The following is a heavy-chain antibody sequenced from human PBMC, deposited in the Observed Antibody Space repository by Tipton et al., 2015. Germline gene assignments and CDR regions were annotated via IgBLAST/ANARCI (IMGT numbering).Heavy chain of an antibody. CDR1: GDSISNYY. J-gene: IGHJ4*02. D-gene: IGHD3-9*01. Sequence: TLSLTCTVSGDSISNYYWSWIRQPPGKGLEWIGYISYTDGAHYNPALKSRVTISVDTSKNQFSLTLNSVAAADTAVYYCACQDYDSLTRDYQTVDYWGQGTLVTVSP. CDR3: ACQDYDSLTRDYQTVDY. CDR2: ISYTDGA. V-gene: IGHV4-59*01.